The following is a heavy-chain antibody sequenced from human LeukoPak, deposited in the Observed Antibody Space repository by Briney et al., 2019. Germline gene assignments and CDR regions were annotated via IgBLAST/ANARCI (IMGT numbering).Heavy chain of an antibody. CDR3: ARGLGVVTATLDH. D-gene: IGHD2-21*02. CDR1: GGSISRYY. CDR2: IYDSGPT. V-gene: IGHV4-59*12. Sequence: ADTLSLICTVYGGSISRYYSSWVRQPPGGGREWVGYIYDSGPTKYKIYLQSRVTISLDTSKNQFPLKLTSVTAADTAVYYCARGLGVVTATLDHGGQGALVTVSS. J-gene: IGHJ4*02.